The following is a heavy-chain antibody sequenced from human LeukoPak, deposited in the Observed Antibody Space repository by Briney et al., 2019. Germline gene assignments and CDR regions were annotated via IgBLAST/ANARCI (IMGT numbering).Heavy chain of an antibody. CDR2: INPNSGGT. D-gene: IGHD5-12*01. V-gene: IGHV1-2*02. CDR3: ARPSYSGYDFDWFHP. CDR1: GYTFTGYY. J-gene: IGHJ5*02. Sequence: ASAKVSCKASGYTFTGYYMHWVRQAPGQGLEWMGWINPNSGGTNYAQKFQGRVTMTRDTSISTAYMELSRLRSDDTAVYYCARPSYSGYDFDWFHPWGQGTLVTVSS.